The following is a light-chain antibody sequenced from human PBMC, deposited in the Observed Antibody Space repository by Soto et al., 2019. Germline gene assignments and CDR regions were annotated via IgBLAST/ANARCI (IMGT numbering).Light chain of an antibody. Sequence: IQMTQSPATLSASVGDRVTITCRASQSISSWLAWYQQKPGKAPKLLIYKASTLESGVPSSFSGSGSGTDFTLTIRSPQPDDFATYYCQQHYNTPRTFGQGTKVDI. CDR1: QSISSW. CDR3: QQHYNTPRT. J-gene: IGKJ1*01. CDR2: KAS. V-gene: IGKV1-5*03.